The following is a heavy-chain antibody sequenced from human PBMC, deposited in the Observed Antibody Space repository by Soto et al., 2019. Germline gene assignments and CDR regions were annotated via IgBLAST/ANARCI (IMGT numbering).Heavy chain of an antibody. Sequence: QVQLVQSGAEVKKPGSSVKVSCKASGGTFSSYTISWVRQAPGQGLEWMGRIIPILGIANYAQKFQGRVTITADKSTSTAYMELSSLRSEDTAVYYSAKYAAGYCSSTICSIRFDPWGQGTLVTVSS. CDR1: GGTFSSYT. CDR2: IIPILGIA. J-gene: IGHJ5*02. D-gene: IGHD2-2*01. V-gene: IGHV1-69*02. CDR3: AKYAAGYCSSTICSIRFDP.